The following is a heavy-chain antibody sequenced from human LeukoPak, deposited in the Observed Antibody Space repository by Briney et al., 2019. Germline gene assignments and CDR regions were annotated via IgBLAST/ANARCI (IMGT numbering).Heavy chain of an antibody. D-gene: IGHD4-23*01. CDR3: ARHYGGLDDF. CDR1: GDTFSSYG. Sequence: SVKVSCKTSGDTFSSYGISWVRQAPGQGPEWMGRIIPIFGSTNYAEKLQGRVTITADKSTSTVYMELSSLRSEDTAVYYCARHYGGLDDFWGQGTLIIVSS. V-gene: IGHV1-69*06. J-gene: IGHJ4*02. CDR2: IIPIFGST.